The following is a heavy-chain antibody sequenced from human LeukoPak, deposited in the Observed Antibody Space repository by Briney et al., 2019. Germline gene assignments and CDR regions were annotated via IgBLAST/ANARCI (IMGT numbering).Heavy chain of an antibody. V-gene: IGHV3-30-3*01. Sequence: GGFLRLSCAASGFTFSSYAMHWVRQAPGKGLEWVAVISYDGSNKYYADSVKGRFTISRDNSKNTLYLQMNSLRAEDTAVYYCARDQYSGSPYFDYWGQGTLVTVSS. J-gene: IGHJ4*02. CDR2: ISYDGSNK. CDR3: ARDQYSGSPYFDY. CDR1: GFTFSSYA. D-gene: IGHD1-26*01.